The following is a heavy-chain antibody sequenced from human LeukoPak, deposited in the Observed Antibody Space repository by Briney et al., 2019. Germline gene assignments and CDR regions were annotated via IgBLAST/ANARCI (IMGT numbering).Heavy chain of an antibody. Sequence: ASVKVSCKASGYTFTSYYMHWVRQAPGQGLEWMGLINPSGGSTSYAQKFQGRVTMTGDTSTSTVYMELSSLRSEDTAVYYCARAALITMIVVVTEAHFDYWGQGTLVTVSS. J-gene: IGHJ4*02. CDR3: ARAALITMIVVVTEAHFDY. D-gene: IGHD3-22*01. CDR2: INPSGGST. V-gene: IGHV1-46*01. CDR1: GYTFTSYY.